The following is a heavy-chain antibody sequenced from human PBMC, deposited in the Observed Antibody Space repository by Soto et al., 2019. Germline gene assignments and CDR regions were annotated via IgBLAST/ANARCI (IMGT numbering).Heavy chain of an antibody. Sequence: PGGSLRLSCAASGFSFTNFAMSWVRQAPGKGLEWVAGIGASGDITWYADSVKGRLSISRDNSKNTLYLQMNSLRAEDTAVYYCARVGSGSSYYYYGMDVSGQGTMVTVSS. CDR3: ARVGSGSSYYYYGMDV. J-gene: IGHJ6*02. V-gene: IGHV3-23*01. D-gene: IGHD3-10*01. CDR2: IGASGDIT. CDR1: GFSFTNFA.